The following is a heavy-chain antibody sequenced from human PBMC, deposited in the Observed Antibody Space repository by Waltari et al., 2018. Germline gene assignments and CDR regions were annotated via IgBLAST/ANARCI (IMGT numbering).Heavy chain of an antibody. J-gene: IGHJ4*02. Sequence: QVQLQESGPGLVKPSETLSLTCTVSGGSISSYYWSWIRQPPGKGLEWIGYIYYMGSTNFNPSLNIRVTISVDTAKNQFSLKLSSVTAADTAVYYWARLGNDYYDSSGYYWVDYWGQGTLVTVSS. V-gene: IGHV4-59*08. CDR1: GGSISSYY. CDR2: IYYMGST. D-gene: IGHD3-22*01. CDR3: ARLGNDYYDSSGYYWVDY.